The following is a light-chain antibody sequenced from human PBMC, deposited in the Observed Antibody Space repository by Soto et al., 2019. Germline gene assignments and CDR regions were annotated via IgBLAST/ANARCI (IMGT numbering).Light chain of an antibody. J-gene: IGKJ1*01. CDR3: QQHDSYPRT. CDR2: RAS. Sequence: DIQMTQSPSTLSASVGDRVTITCRASQAINDNLAWYQQRPGKAPNLLIYRASNLESGVPSRFSGSGFGTEFTLTISNLQSDDVATYFCQQHDSYPRTFGQGTKVEIK. CDR1: QAINDN. V-gene: IGKV1-5*03.